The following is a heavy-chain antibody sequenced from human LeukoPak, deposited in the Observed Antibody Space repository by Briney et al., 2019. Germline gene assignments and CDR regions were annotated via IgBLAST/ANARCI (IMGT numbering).Heavy chain of an antibody. CDR2: INPNSGGT. Sequence: ASVKVSCKASGYTFTSYGISWVRQAPGQGLEWMGWINPNSGGTNYALKFQGRVTMTRDTSISTAYMELSRLRSDDTAVYYCARSIVVVTLDYWGQGTLVTVSS. CDR3: ARSIVVVTLDY. J-gene: IGHJ4*02. D-gene: IGHD2-21*02. CDR1: GYTFTSYG. V-gene: IGHV1-2*02.